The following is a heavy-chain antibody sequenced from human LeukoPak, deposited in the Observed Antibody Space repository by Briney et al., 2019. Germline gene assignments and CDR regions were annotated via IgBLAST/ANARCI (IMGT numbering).Heavy chain of an antibody. Sequence: GGSLRLSCAASGFTFSSYAMHWVRQAPGKGLEWVAVISYDGSNKYYAASVKGRFTISRDNCKNTLYLRMNSLRAEDTAVYYCARDLRSGYSSGYGYWGQGTLVTVSS. CDR2: ISYDGSNK. D-gene: IGHD5-18*01. CDR3: ARDLRSGYSSGYGY. J-gene: IGHJ4*02. CDR1: GFTFSSYA. V-gene: IGHV3-30*01.